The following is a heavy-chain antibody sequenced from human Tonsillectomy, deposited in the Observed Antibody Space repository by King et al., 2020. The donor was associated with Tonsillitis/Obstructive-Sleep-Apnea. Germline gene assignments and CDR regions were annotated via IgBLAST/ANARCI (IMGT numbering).Heavy chain of an antibody. Sequence: QLQESGPGLVKPSETLSLTCTVSGVSISSYYWSWIRQPPGKGLEWIGYIYYSGSTNYNPSLKSRVTISVDTSKNQFSLKLSSVTAADTAVYYCARQGGYSGSQGYGGQGTLVTVSS. CDR1: GVSISSYY. CDR3: ARQGGYSGSQGY. CDR2: IYYSGST. J-gene: IGHJ4*02. V-gene: IGHV4-59*08. D-gene: IGHD1-26*01.